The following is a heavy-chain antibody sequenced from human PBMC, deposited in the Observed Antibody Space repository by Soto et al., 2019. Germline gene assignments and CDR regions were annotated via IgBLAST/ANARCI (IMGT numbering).Heavy chain of an antibody. V-gene: IGHV3-33*01. D-gene: IGHD1-1*01. CDR3: ARIQLDTIMALDY. CDR1: GFTFNTYG. J-gene: IGHJ4*02. Sequence: QVQLVESGGGVLQPGKSLRLSCVASGFTFNTYGFHWVRQAPGKGLEWVSVIWSDGNNRYYADSVKGRFTISRDSSKNTLYLQMNSLRVEDTAVSYGARIQLDTIMALDYWGQGTLVTVSS. CDR2: IWSDGNNR.